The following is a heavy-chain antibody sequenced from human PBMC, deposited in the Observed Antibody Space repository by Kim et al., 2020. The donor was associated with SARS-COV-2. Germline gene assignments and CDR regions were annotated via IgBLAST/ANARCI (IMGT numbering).Heavy chain of an antibody. CDR1: GGSISSSSYY. CDR2: IYYSGST. D-gene: IGHD3-10*01. CDR3: ARDPRGFGEPLGY. Sequence: SETLSLTCTVSGGSISSSSYYWGWIRQPPGKGLEWIGSIYYSGSTYYNPSLKSRVTISVDTSKNQFSLKLSSVTAADTAVYYCARDPRGFGEPLGYWGQGTLVTVSS. V-gene: IGHV4-39*07. J-gene: IGHJ4*02.